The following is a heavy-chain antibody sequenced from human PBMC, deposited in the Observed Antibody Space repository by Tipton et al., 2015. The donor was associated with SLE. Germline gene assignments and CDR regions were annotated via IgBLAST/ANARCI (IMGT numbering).Heavy chain of an antibody. Sequence: LRLSCSVSGGSISSKYWSWIRQAPGKGLEWIGYFSYSGGINYNPSLKSRVTISADTSKNQFSLKLSSVTAADTAVYFCARDGAIGARPGSFDYWWQGVLVTGSS. CDR3: ARDGAIGARPGSFDY. CDR1: GGSISSKY. D-gene: IGHD6-6*01. CDR2: FSYSGGI. J-gene: IGHJ4*02. V-gene: IGHV4-59*01.